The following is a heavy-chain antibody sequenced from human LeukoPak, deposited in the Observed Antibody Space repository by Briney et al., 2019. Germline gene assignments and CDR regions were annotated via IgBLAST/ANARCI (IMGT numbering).Heavy chain of an antibody. J-gene: IGHJ4*02. D-gene: IGHD6-6*01. Sequence: GGSLRLSRAASGFTFSSYAMSWVRQAPGKGLEWVSAISGSGGSTYYADSVKGRFTISRDNSKNTLYLQMNSLRAEDTAVYYCAKDGGQPVNGFFDYWGQGTLVTVSS. V-gene: IGHV3-23*01. CDR1: GFTFSSYA. CDR3: AKDGGQPVNGFFDY. CDR2: ISGSGGST.